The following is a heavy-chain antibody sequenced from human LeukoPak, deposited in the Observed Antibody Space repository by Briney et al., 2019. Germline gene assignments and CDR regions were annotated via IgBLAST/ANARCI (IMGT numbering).Heavy chain of an antibody. J-gene: IGHJ4*02. D-gene: IGHD2-21*02. V-gene: IGHV1-69*13. CDR1: GGTFSSTT. CDR3: ARGWLAETTVVTPYKY. CDR2: ITPIFRTP. Sequence: SVKVSCKASGGTFSSTTINWVRQAPGQGLEWMGGITPIFRTPNYAQKFQGRVTITAAESMSTAYMELSSLRSEDTAVYYCARGWLAETTVVTPYKYWGQGTLVTVSS.